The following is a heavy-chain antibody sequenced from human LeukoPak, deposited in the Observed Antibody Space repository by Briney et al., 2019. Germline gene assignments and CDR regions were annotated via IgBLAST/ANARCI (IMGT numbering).Heavy chain of an antibody. CDR2: IYADGST. J-gene: IGHJ4*02. D-gene: IGHD1-20*01. Sequence: GSLRLSCAVSGFTVSSNYITWVRQAPGKGLEWVSVIYADGSTYYADSVKGRFTISRDNSKNTVYLQMNSLRAEDTAVYYCARGPYNYGFDYWGQGTLVTVSS. V-gene: IGHV3-53*01. CDR3: ARGPYNYGFDY. CDR1: GFTVSSNY.